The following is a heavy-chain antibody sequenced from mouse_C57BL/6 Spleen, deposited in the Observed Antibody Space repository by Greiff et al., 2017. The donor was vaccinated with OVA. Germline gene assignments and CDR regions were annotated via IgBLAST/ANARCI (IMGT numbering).Heavy chain of an antibody. CDR2: ILPGSGST. V-gene: IGHV1-9*01. J-gene: IGHJ1*03. D-gene: IGHD1-1*01. Sequence: QVQLQQSGAELMKPGASVKLSCKATGYTFTGYWIEWVKQRPGHGLEWIGEILPGSGSTNYNEKFKGKATFTADTSSNTAYMQLSSLTTEDSAIYYCARRELYYYGSSYDFDVWGTGTTVTVSS. CDR3: ARRELYYYGSSYDFDV. CDR1: GYTFTGYW.